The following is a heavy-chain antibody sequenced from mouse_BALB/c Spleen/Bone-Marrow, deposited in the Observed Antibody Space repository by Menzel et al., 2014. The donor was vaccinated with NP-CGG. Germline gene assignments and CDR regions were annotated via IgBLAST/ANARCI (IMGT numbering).Heavy chain of an antibody. CDR3: ARHAYYDQTEVSFVY. V-gene: IGHV5-9-2*01. CDR1: GFTFSNYG. J-gene: IGHJ3*01. D-gene: IGHD2-4*01. CDR2: ISGGGSYT. Sequence: VKLMESGVGLVQPGGSLKLSCVASGFTFSNYGMSWVRQTPEKRLEWVATISGGGSYTFYSDSVKGRFTISRDNAKNNLYLQLSSLRSEDTALYYCARHAYYDQTEVSFVYWGQGTLVTVSA.